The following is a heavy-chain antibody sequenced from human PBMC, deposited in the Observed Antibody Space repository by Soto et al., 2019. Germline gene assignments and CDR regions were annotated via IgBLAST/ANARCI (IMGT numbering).Heavy chain of an antibody. CDR2: LGLIPRHT. Sequence: LRLSCAASGSTFTSSVMAWVRRPPGRGLEWISSLGLIPRHTFYADSVKGRFTISRDNSRTTLYLQMTGLTFDDTAVYYCAAYADGPYRPPYDYWGQGTQVTVSS. J-gene: IGHJ4*02. CDR3: AAYADGPYRPPYDY. V-gene: IGHV3-23*01. D-gene: IGHD3-16*02. CDR1: GSTFTSSV.